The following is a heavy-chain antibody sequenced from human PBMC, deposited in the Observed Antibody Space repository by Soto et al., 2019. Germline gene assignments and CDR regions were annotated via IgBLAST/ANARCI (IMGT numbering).Heavy chain of an antibody. D-gene: IGHD3-9*01. CDR1: GGSISSYY. CDR2: IYYSGST. Sequence: SETLSLTCTVSGGSISSYYWSWIRQPPGKGLEWIGYIYYSGSTNYNPSLKSRVTISVDTSKNQFSLKLSSVTAADTAVYYCARSILTGYYTYFDYWGQGTLVTVSS. J-gene: IGHJ4*02. V-gene: IGHV4-59*08. CDR3: ARSILTGYYTYFDY.